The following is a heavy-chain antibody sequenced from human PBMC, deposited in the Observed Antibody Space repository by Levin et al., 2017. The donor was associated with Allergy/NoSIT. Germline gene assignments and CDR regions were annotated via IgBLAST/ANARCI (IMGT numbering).Heavy chain of an antibody. V-gene: IGHV4-39*07. Sequence: NSSETLSLTCTVSGDSVSSRSYYWGWIRQPPGKGLEWIGNIYYSGSTYYNPSLRSRVTISLDTSNNQFSLTLSSVTAADTAVYYCAREIPGTPMVTAWGQGTLVTVSS. CDR2: IYYSGST. CDR3: AREIPGTPMVTA. D-gene: IGHD5-18*01. J-gene: IGHJ5*02. CDR1: GDSVSSRSYY.